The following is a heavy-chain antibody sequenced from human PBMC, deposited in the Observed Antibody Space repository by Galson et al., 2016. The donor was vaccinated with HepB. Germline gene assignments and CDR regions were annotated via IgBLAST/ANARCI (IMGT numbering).Heavy chain of an antibody. J-gene: IGHJ5*02. D-gene: IGHD5-12*01. V-gene: IGHV3-7*03. Sequence: SLRLSCAGSGFSFSRQWMSWVRQAPGKGLEWVANIKEDGSETRYVDSVKGRFTISRDNARNSLYLQMSTLRVEDTAVYYCAVAYHWGQGTLVTVSS. CDR2: IKEDGSET. CDR3: AVAYH. CDR1: GFSFSRQW.